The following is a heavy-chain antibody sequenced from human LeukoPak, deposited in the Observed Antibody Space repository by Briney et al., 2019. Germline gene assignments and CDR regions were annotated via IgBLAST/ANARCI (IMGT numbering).Heavy chain of an antibody. CDR1: GFTFYNYP. CDR3: VKEAPGCGGDCYHFDY. CDR2: ISGSGATT. Sequence: GGSLRLSCAASGFTFYNYPMNWGRQAPGRGLEWVSVISGSGATTYYADSVKGRFTISRDNSKNTVHLQMNSLRAEDTAVYYCVKEAPGCGGDCYHFDYWGRGTLVTVSS. J-gene: IGHJ4*02. V-gene: IGHV3-23*01. D-gene: IGHD2-21*02.